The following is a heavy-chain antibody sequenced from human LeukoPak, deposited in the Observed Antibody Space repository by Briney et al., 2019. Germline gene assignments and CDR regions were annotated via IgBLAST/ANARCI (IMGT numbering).Heavy chain of an antibody. CDR1: GYTVTSCY. D-gene: IGHD2-2*01. CDR3: ASVYQHGMDV. CDR2: VNPSSISA. Sequence: ASVKVSCKASGYTVTSCYMHWVRQAPGQGLEWMGIVNPSSISASYAQKFQGRVTMTRDTSTSTVSMELSSLRSDDTAVYYCASVYQHGMDVWGQGTTVTVSS. V-gene: IGHV1-46*01. J-gene: IGHJ6*02.